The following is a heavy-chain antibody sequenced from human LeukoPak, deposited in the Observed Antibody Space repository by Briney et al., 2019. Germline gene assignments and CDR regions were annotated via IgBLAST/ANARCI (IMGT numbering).Heavy chain of an antibody. J-gene: IGHJ6*02. CDR1: GYTFTSNY. V-gene: IGHV1-46*01. CDR2: IYPRDGST. CDR3: ARTRYLAPYYYYYGMDV. Sequence: ASVKVSCKASGYTFTSNYIHWVRQAPGQGLEWMGMIYPRDGSTSYAQKFQGRVTITRDTSASTAYMELSSLRSEDTAVYYCARTRYLAPYYYYYGMDVWGQGTTVTVSS. D-gene: IGHD3-16*02.